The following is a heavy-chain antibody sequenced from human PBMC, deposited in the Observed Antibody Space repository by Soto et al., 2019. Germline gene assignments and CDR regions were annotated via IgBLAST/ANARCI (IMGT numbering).Heavy chain of an antibody. CDR2: IIPIFGTA. Sequence: GASVKVSCKASGGTFSSYAISWVRQAPGQGLEWMGGIIPIFGTANYAQKFQGRVTITADESTSTAYMELSSLRSEDTPVYYCARVSPPYYYDSSGSTRGHNWFDPCGQGPLVTVSS. CDR3: ARVSPPYYYDSSGSTRGHNWFDP. J-gene: IGHJ5*02. D-gene: IGHD3-22*01. CDR1: GGTFSSYA. V-gene: IGHV1-69*13.